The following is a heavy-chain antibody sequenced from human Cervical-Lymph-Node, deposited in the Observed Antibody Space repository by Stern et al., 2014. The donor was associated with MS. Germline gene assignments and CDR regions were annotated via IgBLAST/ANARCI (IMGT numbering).Heavy chain of an antibody. Sequence: VQLEESGGGVVQPGRSLRLSCAASGFTFSSYGMHWVRQAPGKGMEWVAVIWYDGSKEYYADSVKGRFTISRDNSKNTLYLIMNSLRAEDTAVYYCARESGNTAEYFHHWGQGTLVTVSS. CDR1: GFTFSSYG. D-gene: IGHD4-23*01. CDR2: IWYDGSKE. CDR3: ARESGNTAEYFHH. J-gene: IGHJ1*01. V-gene: IGHV3-33*01.